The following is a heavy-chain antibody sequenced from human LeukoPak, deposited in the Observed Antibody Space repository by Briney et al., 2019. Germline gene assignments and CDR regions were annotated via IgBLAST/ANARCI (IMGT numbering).Heavy chain of an antibody. Sequence: GGSLRLSCAASGFTFSTYWMHWVRQAPGKGLVWVSRIKSDGGTNYADSVKGRFTISRDNAKKTVSLQMNSLRPEDTGVYYCARDRTPHTLWLDPWGQGTLVIVSS. J-gene: IGHJ5*02. CDR1: GFTFSTYW. CDR2: IKSDGGT. CDR3: ARDRTPHTLWLDP. V-gene: IGHV3-74*01.